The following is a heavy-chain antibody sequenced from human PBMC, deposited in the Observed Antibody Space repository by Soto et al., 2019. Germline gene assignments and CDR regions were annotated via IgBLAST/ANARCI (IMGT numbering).Heavy chain of an antibody. Sequence: QVQLQESGPGLVKPSQTLSLTCTVSGGSISSGGYYWSWIRQHPGKGLEWIGYIYYSGSTYYNPSLXXXVTISVDTSKXXFXLXXSSVTAADTAVYYCARDARLYCSSTSCYARGYFDYWGQGTLVTVSS. CDR2: IYYSGST. J-gene: IGHJ4*02. CDR3: ARDARLYCSSTSCYARGYFDY. CDR1: GGSISSGGYY. V-gene: IGHV4-31*01. D-gene: IGHD2-2*01.